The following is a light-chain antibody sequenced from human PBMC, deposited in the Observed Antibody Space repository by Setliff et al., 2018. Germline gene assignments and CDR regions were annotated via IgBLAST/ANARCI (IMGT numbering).Light chain of an antibody. V-gene: IGLV2-11*01. CDR1: SSDVGRYNF. CDR2: EVT. J-gene: IGLJ1*01. Sequence: QSALTQPRSVSGSPGQSVTISCTGTSSDVGRYNFVSWYQQHPGKAPKLLIYEVTKRPSGVPDRFSGSKSGNTASLTVSGLQADDEADYFCCSYAASYNPYVFGSGTKV. CDR3: CSYAASYNPYV.